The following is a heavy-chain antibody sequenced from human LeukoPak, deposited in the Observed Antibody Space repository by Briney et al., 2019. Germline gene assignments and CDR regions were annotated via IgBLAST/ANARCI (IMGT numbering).Heavy chain of an antibody. CDR1: GGSFSGYY. CDR2: INHSGST. Sequence: SETLSLTCAVYGGSFSGYYWSWIRQPPGKGLEWIGEINHSGSTNYNPSLKSRVTISADTSKNQFSLKLSSVTAADTAVYYCASYGDYNWFDPWGQGTLVTVSS. D-gene: IGHD4-17*01. J-gene: IGHJ5*02. V-gene: IGHV4-34*01. CDR3: ASYGDYNWFDP.